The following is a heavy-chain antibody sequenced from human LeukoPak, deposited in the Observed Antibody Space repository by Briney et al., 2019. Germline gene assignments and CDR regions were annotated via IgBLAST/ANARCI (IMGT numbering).Heavy chain of an antibody. V-gene: IGHV3-53*01. CDR3: ARLGMIQAYSTEDY. J-gene: IGHJ4*02. Sequence: GGSLRLSCAASGFTVSSSYMSWVRQAPGKGLEWVSVTYSGGDAYYADSVKGRFTISRDNSKNTLYLQMNSLRAEDTAVYYCARLGMIQAYSTEDYWGQGTLVTVSS. CDR2: TYSGGDA. D-gene: IGHD6-13*01. CDR1: GFTVSSSY.